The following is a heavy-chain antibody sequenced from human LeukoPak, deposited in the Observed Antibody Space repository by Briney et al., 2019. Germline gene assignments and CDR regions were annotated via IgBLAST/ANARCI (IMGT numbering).Heavy chain of an antibody. D-gene: IGHD3-22*01. J-gene: IGHJ4*02. CDR2: IYHSGST. CDR3: AGYYYDSSGQILIDY. Sequence: PSETLSLTCAVSGGSISSGGYSWSWIRQPPGKGLEWIGYIYHSGSTYYNPPLKSRVTISVDRSKNQFSLKLSSVTAADTAVYYCAGYYYDSSGQILIDYWGQGTLVTVSS. V-gene: IGHV4-30-2*01. CDR1: GGSISSGGYS.